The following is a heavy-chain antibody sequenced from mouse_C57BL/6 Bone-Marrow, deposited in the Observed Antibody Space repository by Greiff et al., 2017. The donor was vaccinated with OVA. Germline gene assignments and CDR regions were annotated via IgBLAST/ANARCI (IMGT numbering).Heavy chain of an antibody. D-gene: IGHD2-1*01. CDR3: TSSGNVDS. V-gene: IGHV14-4*01. CDR2: IVPENGDT. J-gene: IGHJ2*01. CDR1: GFNIKDDY. Sequence: VQLKESGAELVRPGASVKLSCTASGFNIKDDYMHWVKQRPEQGLEWIGWIVPENGDTEYASKFQGKAPITADTSSNTAYLQLSSLTSEDTAVYYCTSSGNVDSWGQGTTLTVAS.